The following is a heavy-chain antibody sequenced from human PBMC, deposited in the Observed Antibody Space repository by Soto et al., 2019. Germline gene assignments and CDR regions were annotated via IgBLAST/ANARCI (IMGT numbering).Heavy chain of an antibody. V-gene: IGHV1-2*02. Sequence: ASVKVSCKASGYTFTGHYMHWVRQAPGQGLGWMGWINPNSGGTNYAQKFQGRVTMTRDTSISTAYMELSRLRSDDTAVYYCAGDKGGYYYGMEVWGQGTTVTISS. CDR1: GYTFTGHY. CDR3: AGDKGGYYYGMEV. J-gene: IGHJ6*02. CDR2: INPNSGGT.